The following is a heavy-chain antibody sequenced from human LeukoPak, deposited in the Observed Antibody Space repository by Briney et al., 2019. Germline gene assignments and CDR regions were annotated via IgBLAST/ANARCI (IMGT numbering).Heavy chain of an antibody. CDR3: AGGGGGGSGSYSPFDY. CDR2: TFYRSEWYN. D-gene: IGHD3-10*01. V-gene: IGHV6-1*01. Sequence: SQTLSLTCAISGDSVSSNSAAWNWIRQSPSRGLEWLGRTFYRSEWYNDYAPSVKSRITINPDTSKNQFSLQLNSVTPEDTAVYYCAGGGGGGSGSYSPFDYWGQGILVTVSS. J-gene: IGHJ4*02. CDR1: GDSVSSNSAA.